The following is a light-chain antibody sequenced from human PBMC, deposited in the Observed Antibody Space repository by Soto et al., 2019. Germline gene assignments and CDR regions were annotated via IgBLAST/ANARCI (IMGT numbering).Light chain of an antibody. V-gene: IGKV3-20*01. CDR2: GAS. J-gene: IGKJ2*01. Sequence: ELVLTQSPGNLSLSPGERATLSCRASQSVITSFLAWFQQKPGQAPRLLIYGASSRATGIPDRFSGSGSGTDFALTISRLEPEDSAVYYCQQYGMSPPYTFGQGTKLEIK. CDR3: QQYGMSPPYT. CDR1: QSVITSF.